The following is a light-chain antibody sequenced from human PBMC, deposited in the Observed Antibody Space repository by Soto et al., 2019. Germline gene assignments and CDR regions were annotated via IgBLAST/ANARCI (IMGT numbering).Light chain of an antibody. J-gene: IGKJ4*01. CDR1: QSVSSSY. CDR2: GAS. Sequence: EIVLTQSPGTLSLSPGERATLSCRASQSVSSSYLAWYQQKPGKAPRLLMYGASRRATDITDKFSGNGSGTDFTLTISRLEPEDFAVYYCQQFGSSPPELTFGGGTKVDIK. CDR3: QQFGSSPPELT. V-gene: IGKV3-20*01.